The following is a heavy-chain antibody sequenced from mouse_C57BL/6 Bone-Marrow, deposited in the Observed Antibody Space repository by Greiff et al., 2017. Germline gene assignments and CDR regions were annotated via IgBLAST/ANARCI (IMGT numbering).Heavy chain of an antibody. CDR1: GYTFTSYW. D-gene: IGHD2-5*01. J-gene: IGHJ4*01. CDR3: AREEASYYSNYVDAMDY. V-gene: IGHV1-69*01. CDR2: IDPSDSYT. Sequence: QVQLKQPGAELVMPGASVKLSCKASGYTFTSYWMHWVKQRPGQGLEWIGEIDPSDSYTNYNQKFKGKSTLTVDKSSSTAYMQLSSLTSEDSAVYYCAREEASYYSNYVDAMDYWGQGTSVTVSS.